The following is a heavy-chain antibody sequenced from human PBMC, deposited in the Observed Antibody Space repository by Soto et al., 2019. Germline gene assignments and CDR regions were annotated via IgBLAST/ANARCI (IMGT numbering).Heavy chain of an antibody. Sequence: LSLTCAVYGGSLSGYYWSWIRQPPGKGLEWIGEINHSGSTNYNPSLKSRVTISVDTSKNQFSLKLSSVTAADTAVYYCARGGLGDSSGYYYVDWFDPWGQGTLVTVSS. D-gene: IGHD3-22*01. CDR2: INHSGST. J-gene: IGHJ5*02. CDR3: ARGGLGDSSGYYYVDWFDP. V-gene: IGHV4-34*01. CDR1: GGSLSGYY.